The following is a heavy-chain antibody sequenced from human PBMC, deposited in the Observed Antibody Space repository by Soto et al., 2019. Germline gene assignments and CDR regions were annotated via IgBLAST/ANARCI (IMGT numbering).Heavy chain of an antibody. D-gene: IGHD6-13*01. CDR2: IYHSGST. V-gene: IGHV4-30-2*01. Sequence: PSENLSLTCAVSGGSISSDGYSWSWIRQPPGKGLEWIGYIYHSGSTYYNPSLKSRVTISVDRSKNQFSLKLSSVTAADTAVYYCASSHAGAHITAAVHWGQGTLVTVSS. CDR1: GGSISSDGYS. J-gene: IGHJ4*02. CDR3: ASSHAGAHITAAVH.